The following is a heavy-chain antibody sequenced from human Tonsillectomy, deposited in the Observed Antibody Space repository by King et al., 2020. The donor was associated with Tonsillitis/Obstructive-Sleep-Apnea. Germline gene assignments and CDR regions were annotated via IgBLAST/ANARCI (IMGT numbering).Heavy chain of an antibody. CDR1: GYTFSSYA. Sequence: VQLVQSGSELKKPGASVKVSCQASGYTFSSYAMNWVRQAPGQGLEWMGWINTNTGNPTYAQGFTGRFVFSLDTSVSTADLQISSLQAEDTAVYYCSRATSPSLDYYYYYYMDVWGKGTTVTVSS. CDR2: INTNTGNP. V-gene: IGHV7-4-1*02. D-gene: IGHD2-2*01. CDR3: SRATSPSLDYYYYYYMDV. J-gene: IGHJ6*03.